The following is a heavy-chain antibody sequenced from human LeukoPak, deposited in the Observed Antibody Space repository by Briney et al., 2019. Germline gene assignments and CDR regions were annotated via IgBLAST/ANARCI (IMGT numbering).Heavy chain of an antibody. CDR3: ATVFDF. V-gene: IGHV3-7*01. Sequence: GGSLRLSCAASGFTFSSYWMSWVRQAPGKGLEWVANIKQDGSGKYYVDSVKGRFTISRDDAKNTVYLQMNSLRAEDTAVYYCATVFDFWGQGTLVTVSS. J-gene: IGHJ5*01. CDR1: GFTFSSYW. CDR2: IKQDGSGK.